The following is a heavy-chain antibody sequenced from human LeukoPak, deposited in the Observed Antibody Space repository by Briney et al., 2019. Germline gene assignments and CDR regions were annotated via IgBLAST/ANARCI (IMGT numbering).Heavy chain of an antibody. CDR3: AKGAFGEYYYMDV. Sequence: GGSLRLSCAASGFTFSSYGMHWVRQAPGKGLEWVAVISYDGSNKYYADSVKGRFTISRDNSKNTLYPQMNSLRAEDTAVYYCAKGAFGEYYYMDVWGKGTTVTVSS. D-gene: IGHD3-10*01. CDR2: ISYDGSNK. CDR1: GFTFSSYG. J-gene: IGHJ6*03. V-gene: IGHV3-30*18.